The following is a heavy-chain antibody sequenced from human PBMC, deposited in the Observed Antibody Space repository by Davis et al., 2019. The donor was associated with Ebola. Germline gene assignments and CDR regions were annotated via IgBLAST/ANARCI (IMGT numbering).Heavy chain of an antibody. CDR2: INAGNGDT. J-gene: IGHJ3*02. Sequence: ASVKVSCKTSGYTFTNYAIHWVRQAPGQRLEWMGWINAGNGDTKYSQKFQGRVTITRDTPASTAYMELSSLRSEDTAVYYCARLCNWNYVIVCSFDIWGQGTMVTVSS. D-gene: IGHD1-7*01. CDR3: ARLCNWNYVIVCSFDI. CDR1: GYTFTNYA. V-gene: IGHV1-3*01.